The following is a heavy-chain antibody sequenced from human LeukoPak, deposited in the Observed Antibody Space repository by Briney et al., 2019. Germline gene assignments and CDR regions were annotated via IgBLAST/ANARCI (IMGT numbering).Heavy chain of an antibody. D-gene: IGHD5-24*01. Sequence: SETLSLTCTVSGGSISSSSYYWGWIRQPPGKGLEWIGSIYYSGSTYYNPSLKSRVTISVDTSKNQFSLKLSSVTAADTAVYYCATQTTEVEMATQVLWGQGTMVTVSS. V-gene: IGHV4-39*07. J-gene: IGHJ3*01. CDR1: GGSISSSSYY. CDR2: IYYSGST. CDR3: ATQTTEVEMATQVL.